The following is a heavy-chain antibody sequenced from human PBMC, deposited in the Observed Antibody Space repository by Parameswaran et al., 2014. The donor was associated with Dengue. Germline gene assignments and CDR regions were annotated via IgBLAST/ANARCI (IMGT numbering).Heavy chain of an antibody. D-gene: IGHD3-22*01. V-gene: IGHV1-3*01. CDR3: ARGGGSNGSFDY. J-gene: IGHJ4*01. Sequence: WVRQAPGQGLEWMGWIIAGNGNTKYSQKFQGRVTITRDTSASTGYMELSNLRSEDTAVFYCARGGGSNGSFDYWATEPWSPSPQ. CDR2: IIAGNGNT.